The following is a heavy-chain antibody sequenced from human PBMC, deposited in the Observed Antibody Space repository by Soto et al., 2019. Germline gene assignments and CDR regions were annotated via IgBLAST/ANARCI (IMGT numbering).Heavy chain of an antibody. J-gene: IGHJ3*02. CDR2: VYNSGST. CDR1: GGSISSNY. Sequence: SETLSLTCTVSGGSISSNYWTWIRQPPGKGLEWIGCVYNSGSTNYNPSLKSRVTISVDTSKNQFSLKLSSVTAADTAVYYCARDFDIWGQGTMVTVSS. CDR3: ARDFDI. V-gene: IGHV4-59*01.